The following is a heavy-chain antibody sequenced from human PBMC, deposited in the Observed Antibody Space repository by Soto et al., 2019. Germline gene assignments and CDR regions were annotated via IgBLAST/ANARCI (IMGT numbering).Heavy chain of an antibody. D-gene: IGHD1-1*01. Sequence: PGGSLRLSCATSGFTCIDYSMNLVRQAPGKGLEWVSSVDLSSTYIYYADSVKGRFIISRDYAKNSLSLQVTSLRAEDTAVYYCARGNAYNSFDYWGQGTLVTVSS. CDR2: VDLSSTYI. V-gene: IGHV3-21*01. CDR3: ARGNAYNSFDY. CDR1: GFTCIDYS. J-gene: IGHJ4*02.